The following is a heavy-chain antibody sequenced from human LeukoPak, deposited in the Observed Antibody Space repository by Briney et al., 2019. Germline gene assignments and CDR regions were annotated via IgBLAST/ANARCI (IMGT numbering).Heavy chain of an antibody. V-gene: IGHV1-8*01. CDR2: MNPNSGNT. CDR1: GYTFTSYD. J-gene: IGHJ4*02. CDR3: ARGGPGAYSSSSDFDY. Sequence: GSVKVSCKASGYTFTSYDINWVRQATGQGLEWMGWMNPNSGNTGYAQKFQGRVTMTRNTSISTAYMELSSLRSEDTAVYYCARGGPGAYSSSSDFDYWGQGTLVTVSS. D-gene: IGHD6-6*01.